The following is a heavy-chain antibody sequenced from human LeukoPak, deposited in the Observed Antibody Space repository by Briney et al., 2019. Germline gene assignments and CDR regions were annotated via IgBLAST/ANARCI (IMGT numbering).Heavy chain of an antibody. D-gene: IGHD5-18*01. CDR1: GFTFSSYA. CDR2: ISYDGSNK. CDR3: ARVGYSYGPYYYYGMGV. Sequence: GGSLRLSCAASGFTFSSYAMHWVRQAPGKGLEWVAVISYDGSNKYYADSVKGRFTISRDNSKNTLYLQMNSLRAEDTAVYYCARVGYSYGPYYYYGMGVWDKGTTVTVSS. J-gene: IGHJ6*04. V-gene: IGHV3-30*04.